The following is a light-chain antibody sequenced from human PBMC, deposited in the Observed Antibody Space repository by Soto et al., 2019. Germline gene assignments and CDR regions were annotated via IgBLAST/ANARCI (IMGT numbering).Light chain of an antibody. V-gene: IGKV3-15*01. CDR2: GVS. CDR1: QSVTSN. J-gene: IGKJ2*01. CDR3: QQYNNWPPVYT. Sequence: EIVMTQSPATLSVSPGERVTLSCRASQSVTSNLAWYQQKPGQAPRLLIYGVSTRAAGIPNRFSGSGSGTEFTLTISSLQSEDFAVYYCQQYNNWPPVYTFGQGTKMDIK.